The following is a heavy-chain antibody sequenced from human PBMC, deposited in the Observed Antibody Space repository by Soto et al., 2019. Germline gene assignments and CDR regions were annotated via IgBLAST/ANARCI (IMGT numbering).Heavy chain of an antibody. CDR1: GYTFTGYY. CDR3: ARAGYDILTGPTGGFDP. V-gene: IGHV1-2*04. D-gene: IGHD3-9*01. CDR2: INPNSGGT. Sequence: ASVKVSCKASGYTFTGYYMHWVRQAPGQGLEWMGWINPNSGGTNYAQKFQGWVTMTRDTSISTAYMELSRLRSDDTAVYYCARAGYDILTGPTGGFDPWGQGTLVTVS. J-gene: IGHJ5*02.